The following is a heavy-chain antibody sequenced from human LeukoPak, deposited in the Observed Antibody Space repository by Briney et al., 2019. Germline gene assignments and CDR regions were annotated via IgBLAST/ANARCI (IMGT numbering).Heavy chain of an antibody. CDR1: GGSISSYY. V-gene: IGHV4-59*01. Sequence: PSETLSLTCTVSGGSISSYYWSWIRQPPGKGLEWIGYIYYSGSTNYNPSLKSRVTISVDTSKNQFSLKLTSVTAADTAVYYCARGGLEMATINYFDYWGQGTLVTVSS. J-gene: IGHJ4*02. D-gene: IGHD5-24*01. CDR2: IYYSGST. CDR3: ARGGLEMATINYFDY.